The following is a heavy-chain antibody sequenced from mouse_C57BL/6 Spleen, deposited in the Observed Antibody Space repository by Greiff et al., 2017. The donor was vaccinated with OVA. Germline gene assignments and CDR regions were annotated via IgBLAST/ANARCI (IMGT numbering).Heavy chain of an antibody. CDR3: ARWPTVVADDAMDY. V-gene: IGHV1-52*01. D-gene: IGHD1-1*01. Sequence: QVQLQQPGAELVRPGSSVKLSCKASGYTFTSYWLHWVKPRPIQGLEWIGNIDPSDSETHYNQKFKDKATLTVDNSSSTAYMQRSSLTSEDSAVYYCARWPTVVADDAMDYWGQGTSVTVSS. CDR1: GYTFTSYW. J-gene: IGHJ4*01. CDR2: IDPSDSET.